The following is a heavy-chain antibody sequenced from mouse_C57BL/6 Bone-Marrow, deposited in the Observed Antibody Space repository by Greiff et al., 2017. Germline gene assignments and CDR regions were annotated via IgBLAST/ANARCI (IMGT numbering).Heavy chain of an antibody. CDR2: IDPSDSET. J-gene: IGHJ2*01. Sequence: VKLQQPGAELVRPGSSVKLSCKASGYTFTSYWMHWVKQRPIQGLEWIGNIDPSDSETHYNQKFKDKATLTVDKSSSTAYMQLSSLTSEDSAVYYCARSGRYAYYFDYWGQGTTLTVSS. CDR3: ARSGRYAYYFDY. V-gene: IGHV1-52*01. CDR1: GYTFTSYW. D-gene: IGHD1-1*01.